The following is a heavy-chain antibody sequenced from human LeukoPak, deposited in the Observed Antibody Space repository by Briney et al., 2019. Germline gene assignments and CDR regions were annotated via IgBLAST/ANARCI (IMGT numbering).Heavy chain of an antibody. Sequence: GGSLRLSCAASGFTFSSYEMNWVRQAPGKGLEWVSYISSSGSTIYYADSVKGRFTISRDNAKNSLYLQMNSLRAEDTAVYYCASLVDTAVNDYWGQGTLVTVSS. J-gene: IGHJ4*02. CDR3: ASLVDTAVNDY. CDR1: GFTFSSYE. V-gene: IGHV3-48*03. CDR2: ISSSGSTI. D-gene: IGHD5-18*01.